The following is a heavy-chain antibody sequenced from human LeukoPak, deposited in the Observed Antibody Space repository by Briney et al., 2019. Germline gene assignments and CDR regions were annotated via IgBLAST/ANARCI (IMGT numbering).Heavy chain of an antibody. CDR3: AKVMWMYSGSYSGEYYFDY. CDR2: ISGSGGST. CDR1: GFTFSSYA. J-gene: IGHJ4*02. D-gene: IGHD1-26*01. Sequence: GGSLRLSCAASGFTFSSYAMSWVRQAPGKGLEWVSAISGSGGSTYYADSVKGRFTISRDNSKNTLYLQMNSLRAEDTAVYYCAKVMWMYSGSYSGEYYFDYWGQGTLVTVSS. V-gene: IGHV3-23*01.